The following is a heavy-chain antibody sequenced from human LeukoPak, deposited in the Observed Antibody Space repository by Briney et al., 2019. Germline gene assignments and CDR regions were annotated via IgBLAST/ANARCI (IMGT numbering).Heavy chain of an antibody. CDR2: ISTYNGDT. J-gene: IGHJ4*02. Sequence: GAAVNVTCKASGHSTTRSAIRSVRQAPGQGLEWMGWISTYNGDTNSAQQLQGRATMATDTSTSTAYMELRSLTSDDTAVYYCARDPSNTSGRDPYLDYWGQGTPVSASS. D-gene: IGHD6-19*01. V-gene: IGHV1-18*01. CDR1: GHSTTRSA. CDR3: ARDPSNTSGRDPYLDY.